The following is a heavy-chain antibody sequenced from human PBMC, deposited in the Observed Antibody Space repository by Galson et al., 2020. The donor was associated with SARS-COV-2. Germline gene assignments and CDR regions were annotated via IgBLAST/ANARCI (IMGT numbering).Heavy chain of an antibody. CDR3: ARAPSVDTAMVSYYYGMDV. J-gene: IGHJ6*02. V-gene: IGHV4-61*02. D-gene: IGHD5-18*01. Sequence: SETLSLTCTVSGGSISSGSYSWSWIRQPAGKGLEWIGRIYTSGSTNYNPSLKSRVTISVDTSKNQFSLKLSSVTAADTAVYYCARAPSVDTAMVSYYYGMDVWGQGTTVTVSS. CDR1: GGSISSGSYS. CDR2: IYTSGST.